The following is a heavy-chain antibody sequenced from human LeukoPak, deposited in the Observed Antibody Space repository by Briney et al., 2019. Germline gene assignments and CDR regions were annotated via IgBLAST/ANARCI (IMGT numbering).Heavy chain of an antibody. CDR2: ISYDGSNK. Sequence: GRSLRLSCAASGFTFSSYGMHWVRQAPGKGLEWVAVISYDGSNKYYADSVKGRFTISRDNSKNTLYLQMNSLRAEDTAVYYCASGVGATIRGVDYYYMDVWGKGTTVTISS. D-gene: IGHD1-26*01. CDR3: ASGVGATIRGVDYYYMDV. CDR1: GFTFSSYG. J-gene: IGHJ6*03. V-gene: IGHV3-30*03.